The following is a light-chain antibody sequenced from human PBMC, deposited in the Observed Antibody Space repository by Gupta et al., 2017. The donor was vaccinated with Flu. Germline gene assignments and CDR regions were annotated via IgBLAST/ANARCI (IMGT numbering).Light chain of an antibody. Sequence: PASLSLSLEEKATLSCRASDSVSSSLDWYQQKPGQAPRLLINDASNRATGTPSRFSGSGSGTDFTLTIRGLEPEDVAVYYCQHRRNCPYTFGPGTKLEIK. CDR3: QHRRNCPYT. CDR2: DAS. V-gene: IGKV3D-11*03. CDR1: DSVSSS. J-gene: IGKJ2*01.